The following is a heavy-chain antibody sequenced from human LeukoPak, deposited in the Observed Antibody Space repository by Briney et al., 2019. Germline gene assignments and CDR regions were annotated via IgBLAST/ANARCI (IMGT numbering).Heavy chain of an antibody. CDR1: GYTLTELS. V-gene: IGHV1-24*01. CDR2: FDPEDGET. Sequence: GASVKVSYKVSGYTLTELSMHWVRQAPGKGLEWMGGFDPEDGETIYAQKFQGRVTMTDDISTDIAYMDLSSLRSEDTAVYYCTTGLRNAFDIWGQGTMVTVSS. D-gene: IGHD3-16*01. CDR3: TTGLRNAFDI. J-gene: IGHJ3*02.